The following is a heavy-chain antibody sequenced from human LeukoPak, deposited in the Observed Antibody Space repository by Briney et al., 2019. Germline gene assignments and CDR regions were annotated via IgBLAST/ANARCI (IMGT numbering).Heavy chain of an antibody. V-gene: IGHV3-7*03. J-gene: IGHJ6*02. Sequence: GSPRPPFAALGFPFCWYLMKWVRPAPGKGLEWVANIKQDGSEKYYVDSVKGRFTISRDNAKNSLYLQMNSLRAEDTAVYYCARAMDVWGQGTTVTVSS. CDR1: GFPFCWYL. CDR2: IKQDGSEK. CDR3: ARAMDV.